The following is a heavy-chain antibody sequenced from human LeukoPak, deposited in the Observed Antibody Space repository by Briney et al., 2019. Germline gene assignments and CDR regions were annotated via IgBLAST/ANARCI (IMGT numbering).Heavy chain of an antibody. CDR2: IYTSGST. D-gene: IGHD6-13*01. CDR1: GGSISSYY. V-gene: IGHV4-4*07. J-gene: IGHJ4*02. Sequence: PSETLSLTCTVSGGSISSYYWSWIRQPAGKGLEWIGRIYTSGSTNYNPSLKSRATMSVDTSKNQFSLKLSSVTAADTAVYYCARGRQLPKGIAKGPRAEAFDYWGQGTLVTVSS. CDR3: ARGRQLPKGIAKGPRAEAFDY.